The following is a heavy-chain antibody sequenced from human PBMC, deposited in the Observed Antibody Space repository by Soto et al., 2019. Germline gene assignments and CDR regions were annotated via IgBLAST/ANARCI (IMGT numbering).Heavy chain of an antibody. V-gene: IGHV3-48*02. CDR3: ARAEVVPAPIGMDV. J-gene: IGHJ6*02. D-gene: IGHD2-2*01. CDR2: ISSSSSTI. CDR1: GFTFSSYS. Sequence: EVQLVESGGGLVQPGGSLRLSCAASGFTFSSYSMNWVRQAPGKGLEWVSYISSSSSTIYYADSVKGRFTISRDNAKNSLYLQMNSLRDEDTAVYYGARAEVVPAPIGMDVWGQGTTVTVAS.